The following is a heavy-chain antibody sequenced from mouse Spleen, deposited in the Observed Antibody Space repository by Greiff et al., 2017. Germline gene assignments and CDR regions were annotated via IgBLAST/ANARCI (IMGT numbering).Heavy chain of an antibody. CDR2: INPSSGYT. CDR1: GYTFTSYW. V-gene: IGHV1-7*01. D-gene: IGHD1-1*01. CDR3: ARMEVVATYYYAMDY. J-gene: IGHJ4*01. Sequence: VQLQQSGAELAKPGASVKLSCKASGYTFTSYWMHWVKQRPGQGLEWIGYINPSSGYTKYDQKFKDKATLTADKSSSTAYLQLSSLTYEDSAVYFCARMEVVATYYYAMDYWGQGTSVTVSS.